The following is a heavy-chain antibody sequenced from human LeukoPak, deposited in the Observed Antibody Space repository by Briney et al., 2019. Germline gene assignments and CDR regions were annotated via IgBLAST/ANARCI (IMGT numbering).Heavy chain of an antibody. CDR3: ARVICSGGSCRFDY. D-gene: IGHD2-15*01. Sequence: KTSETLSLTCTVSGYSISSGYLWGWIRQPPGKGLEWIGSIDGSGSSYYNPSLKSRVTMSVDTSKNKFSLKLSSVTAADTAVYYCARVICSGGSCRFDYWGQGTLVTVSS. CDR1: GYSISSGYL. V-gene: IGHV4-38-2*02. J-gene: IGHJ4*02. CDR2: IDGSGSS.